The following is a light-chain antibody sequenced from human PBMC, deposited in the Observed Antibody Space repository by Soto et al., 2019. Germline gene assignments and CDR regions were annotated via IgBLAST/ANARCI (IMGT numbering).Light chain of an antibody. V-gene: IGLV2-8*01. J-gene: IGLJ1*01. CDR2: EVS. CDR1: SSEVGGYNY. Sequence: QSALTQPPSASGSPGQSVTISCTGTSSEVGGYNYVSWYQQHPGKAPKLIISEVSKRPSGVTDRFSGSKSGHTASLTVSGLQAEDEADYYCTSHAGSNNYVFGTGTKVTVL. CDR3: TSHAGSNNYV.